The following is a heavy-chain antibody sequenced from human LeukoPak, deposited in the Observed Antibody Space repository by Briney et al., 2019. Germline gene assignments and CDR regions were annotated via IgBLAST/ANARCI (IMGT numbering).Heavy chain of an antibody. CDR1: GXTFSSYS. CDR3: ARTPAETDFDY. CDR2: ISSSSSYI. J-gene: IGHJ4*02. V-gene: IGHV3-21*01. Sequence: GGSLRLSCAASGXTFSSYSMNWVRQAPGKGLEWVSSISSSSSYIDYADSVKGRFTISRDNAKNSVYLQMNSLRAEDTAVYYCARTPAETDFDYWGQGTLVTVSS.